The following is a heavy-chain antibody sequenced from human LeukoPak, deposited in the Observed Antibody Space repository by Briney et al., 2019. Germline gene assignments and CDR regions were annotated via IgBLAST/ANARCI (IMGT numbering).Heavy chain of an antibody. CDR2: IYTSGST. D-gene: IGHD5-18*01. Sequence: PSETLSLTCTVSGGSISSYYWSWIRQPAGKGLEWIGRIYTSGSTNYNPSLKSRVTTSVDTSKNQFSLKLSSVTAADTAVYYCARDIPTKRGYSYGSDWFDPWGQGTLVTVSS. V-gene: IGHV4-4*07. CDR3: ARDIPTKRGYSYGSDWFDP. CDR1: GGSISSYY. J-gene: IGHJ5*02.